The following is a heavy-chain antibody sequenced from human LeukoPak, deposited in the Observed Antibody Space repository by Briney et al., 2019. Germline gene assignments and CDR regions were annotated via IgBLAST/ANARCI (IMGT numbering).Heavy chain of an antibody. J-gene: IGHJ1*01. CDR2: ISGSGGST. CDR1: GFTFSSYA. D-gene: IGHD2-2*02. V-gene: IGHV3-23*01. CDR3: AKASVVPAAIKH. Sequence: PGGSLRLSCAASGFTFSSYAMSWVRQAPGNGLEWVSAISGSGGSTYCADSVKGRFTISRDNSKNTLYLQMNSLRAEDTAVYYCAKASVVPAAIKHWGQGTLVTVSS.